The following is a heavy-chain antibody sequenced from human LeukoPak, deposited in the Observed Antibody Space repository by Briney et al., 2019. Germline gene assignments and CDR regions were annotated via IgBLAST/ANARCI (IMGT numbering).Heavy chain of an antibody. D-gene: IGHD3-3*02. Sequence: GGSLRLSCAASGLTFSNYWMSWVRQAPGKGLEWVANIKQDGSEKYYVDSAKGRFTISRDNAENSLYLQIDSLRAEDTAVYYCARGGGIRGRFDYWGQGTLVTVSS. CDR1: GLTFSNYW. CDR2: IKQDGSEK. J-gene: IGHJ4*02. V-gene: IGHV3-7*01. CDR3: ARGGGIRGRFDY.